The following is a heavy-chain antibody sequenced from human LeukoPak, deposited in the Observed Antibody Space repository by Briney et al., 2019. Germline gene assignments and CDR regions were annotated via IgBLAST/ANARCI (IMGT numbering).Heavy chain of an antibody. J-gene: IGHJ3*02. D-gene: IGHD3-16*02. CDR2: ISGSGGLT. CDR1: GFPFNSYV. V-gene: IGHV3-23*01. CDR3: AKGYYDYIWGSYRSDAFDI. Sequence: GESLKISCAASGFPFNSYVMTWVRQAPGKGLEWVSVISGSGGLTYHADSVKGRFTVSRDNSKNTLYLQMYSLRAEDTAAYSCAKGYYDYIWGSYRSDAFDIWGQGTMVTVSS.